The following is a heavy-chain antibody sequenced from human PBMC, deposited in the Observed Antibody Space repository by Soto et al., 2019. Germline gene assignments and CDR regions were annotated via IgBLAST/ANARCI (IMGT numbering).Heavy chain of an antibody. CDR1: GGSISSGGYY. CDR3: ARADGYNFNFDY. Sequence: PSETLSLTCTVSGGSISSGGYYWSWIRQHPGKGLEWIGYIYYSGSTYYNPSLKNQVIISVDTSKNQFSLKLSSVTAADTAVYYCARADGYNFNFDYWGQGTLVTVSS. D-gene: IGHD5-12*01. V-gene: IGHV4-31*01. J-gene: IGHJ4*02. CDR2: IYYSGST.